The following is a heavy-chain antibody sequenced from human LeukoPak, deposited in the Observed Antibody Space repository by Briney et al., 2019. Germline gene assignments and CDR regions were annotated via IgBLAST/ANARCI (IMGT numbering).Heavy chain of an antibody. CDR3: SRGDYSNYVRGTWFDP. D-gene: IGHD4-11*01. CDR1: GGFINSGDYY. J-gene: IGHJ5*02. CDR2: SYYRGSA. Sequence: SQTLSLTCTVSGGFINSGDYYWSWVRQPPGTGLEWIGYSYYRGSADYHPSLRSRVTISVDTSKNQFSLTLTSVTAADTAVYYCSRGDYSNYVRGTWFDPWGQGTLVTVSS. V-gene: IGHV4-30-4*01.